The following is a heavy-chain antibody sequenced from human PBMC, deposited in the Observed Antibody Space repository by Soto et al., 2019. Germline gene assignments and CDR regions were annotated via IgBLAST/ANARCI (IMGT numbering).Heavy chain of an antibody. CDR2: IYYSGST. V-gene: IGHV4-31*03. J-gene: IGHJ3*02. CDR1: GGSISSGGYY. D-gene: IGHD3-10*01. CDR3: ARHTDTMLRGAFDI. Sequence: QAQLQESGPGLVKPSQTLSLTCTVSGGSISSGGYYWSWIRQHPGKGLEWIGYIYYSGSTYYNPSLKSRVTISVDTSKNQFSLKLSSVTAADTAVYYCARHTDTMLRGAFDIWGQGTMVTVSS.